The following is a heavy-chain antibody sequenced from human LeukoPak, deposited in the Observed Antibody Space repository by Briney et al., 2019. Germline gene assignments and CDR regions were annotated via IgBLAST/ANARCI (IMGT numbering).Heavy chain of an antibody. D-gene: IGHD5-24*01. V-gene: IGHV1-69*05. Sequence: SVKVSCKASGGTFSSYAISWVRQAPGQGLEWMGGIIPIFGTANYAQKFQGRVTITTDESTSTAYTELSSLRSEDTAVYYCARASDGYNRPLDYWGQGTLVTVSS. J-gene: IGHJ4*02. CDR3: ARASDGYNRPLDY. CDR1: GGTFSSYA. CDR2: IIPIFGTA.